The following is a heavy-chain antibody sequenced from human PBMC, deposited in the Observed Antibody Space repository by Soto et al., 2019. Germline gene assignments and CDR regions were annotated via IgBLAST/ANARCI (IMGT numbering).Heavy chain of an antibody. D-gene: IGHD4-4*01. Sequence: QVQLVQSGAEEKKPGASVKVSCKASGYTFTSYAMHWVRQAPGQRLEWMGWINAGNGNTKYSQKFQGRVTITRDTSASTDDMELSSLRSEDTAVYYCARDWGIGDGYSYNWFDPWGQGTLVTVSS. CDR1: GYTFTSYA. J-gene: IGHJ5*02. CDR3: ARDWGIGDGYSYNWFDP. V-gene: IGHV1-3*05. CDR2: INAGNGNT.